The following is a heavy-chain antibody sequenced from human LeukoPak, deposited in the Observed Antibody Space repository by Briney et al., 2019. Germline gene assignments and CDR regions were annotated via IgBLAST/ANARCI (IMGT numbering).Heavy chain of an antibody. CDR2: FHYSGSS. CDR3: ATGFNFGLDV. V-gene: IGHV4-59*01. Sequence: SETLSLTCTVSGGSISNFYWKCVRQPPGKGLEWIGYFHYSGSSNYNPSLKSRVTMSLDTSKNQLSLKLSSVTAADTAVYYCATGFNFGLDVWGQGTTVTVSS. J-gene: IGHJ6*02. CDR1: GGSISNFY.